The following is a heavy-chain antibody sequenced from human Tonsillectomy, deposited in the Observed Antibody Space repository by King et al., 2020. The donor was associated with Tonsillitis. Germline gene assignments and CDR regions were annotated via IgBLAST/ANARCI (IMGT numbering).Heavy chain of an antibody. CDR3: ARVNYYDSSGYWSPYYFDY. CDR2: IYGGGTT. J-gene: IGHJ4*02. D-gene: IGHD3-22*01. V-gene: IGHV3-53*01. Sequence: VQLVESGGGLMQPGGSLRLSCAASGFSVSSHYMSWVRQAPGKGLEGVSVIYGGGTTYYADFVKGRFTISRVNSENTLFLQMKSLRAEDTAMYYCARVNYYDSSGYWSPYYFDYWGQGTLVTVSS. CDR1: GFSVSSHY.